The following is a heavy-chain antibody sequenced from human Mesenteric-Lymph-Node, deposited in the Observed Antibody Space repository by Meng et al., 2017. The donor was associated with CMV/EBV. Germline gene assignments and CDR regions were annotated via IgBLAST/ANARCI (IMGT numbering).Heavy chain of an antibody. Sequence: GESLKISCAASGFTFSSYSMNWVRQAPGKGLEWVSYISSSSTIYYADSVKGRFTISRDNAKNSLYLQMNSLRAEDTAVYYCARDGVGATTSHYYYGMDVWGQGTTVTVSS. CDR2: ISSSSTI. CDR3: ARDGVGATTSHYYYGMDV. V-gene: IGHV3-48*04. D-gene: IGHD1-26*01. CDR1: GFTFSSYS. J-gene: IGHJ6*02.